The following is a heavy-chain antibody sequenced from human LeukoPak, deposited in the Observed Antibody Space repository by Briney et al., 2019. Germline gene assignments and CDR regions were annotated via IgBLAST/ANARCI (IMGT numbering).Heavy chain of an antibody. V-gene: IGHV3-30*18. CDR3: AKDCGYSSGCY. CDR2: ISYDGSNK. Sequence: GGSLRLSCAASGFTFSSYGMHWVRQAPGKGLEWVAVISYDGSNKYYADSVKGRFTISRDNSKNTLYLQMNSLRAEDTAVYYCAKDCGYSSGCYWGQGTLVTVSS. CDR1: GFTFSSYG. J-gene: IGHJ4*02. D-gene: IGHD6-19*01.